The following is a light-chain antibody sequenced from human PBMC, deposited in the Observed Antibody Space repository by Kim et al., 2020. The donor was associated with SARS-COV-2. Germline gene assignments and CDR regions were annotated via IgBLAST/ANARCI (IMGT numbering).Light chain of an antibody. Sequence: QSALTQPASVSGSPGQSITISCTGTRSDIGNYNFVSWYQQYPGKAPKLIIYEVNKRPSGVSPRFSGSKSGNSASLTISRLQAEDEADFYCCSFAPGTTLVFGGGTQLTVL. CDR3: CSFAPGTTLV. J-gene: IGLJ3*02. V-gene: IGLV2-23*02. CDR2: EVN. CDR1: RSDIGNYNF.